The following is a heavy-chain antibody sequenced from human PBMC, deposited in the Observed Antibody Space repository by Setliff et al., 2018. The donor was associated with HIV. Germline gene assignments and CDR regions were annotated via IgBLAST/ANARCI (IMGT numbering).Heavy chain of an antibody. CDR3: ARAGILEWLFGRAQYFDY. CDR2: TKYDGSES. J-gene: IGHJ4*02. D-gene: IGHD3-3*01. Sequence: GGSLRLSCIASGFTFGGYGLSWVRQAPGKGLEWVSNTKYDGSESYYVDSVKGRFTISRDNAKNSLYLQMNSLRAEDTAVYYCARAGILEWLFGRAQYFDYWGQGTLVTVSS. CDR1: GFTFGGYG. V-gene: IGHV3-7*01.